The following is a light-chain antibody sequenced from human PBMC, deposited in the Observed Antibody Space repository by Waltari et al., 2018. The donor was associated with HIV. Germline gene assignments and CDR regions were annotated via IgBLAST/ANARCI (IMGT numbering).Light chain of an antibody. CDR3: QLSYRTPPWT. Sequence: DIQMTQSPSSLSASVGDRVTSTCRASQIITTYLNWYQQIPWKATMIMIHGASSLQSRVPSRFSGSGSGTQFTLTISSLQPEGFATYYCQLSYRTPPWTVGQGTKVAIQ. V-gene: IGKV1-39*01. CDR1: QIITTY. CDR2: GAS. J-gene: IGKJ1*01.